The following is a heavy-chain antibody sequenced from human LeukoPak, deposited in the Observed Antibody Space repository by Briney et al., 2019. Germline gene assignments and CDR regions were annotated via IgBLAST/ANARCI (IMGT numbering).Heavy chain of an antibody. D-gene: IGHD2-21*01. Sequence: GGSLRLSCTASGLSLNSYAISWVRQVPGKGLEWVSASSSSDDGKWYADSVRGRFNISRDTSKNTVYLPMNSLRVEDAGVYYCAKAPVTSCRGAFCYPFDYWGHGTLVTVSS. CDR3: AKAPVTSCRGAFCYPFDY. J-gene: IGHJ4*01. CDR1: GLSLNSYA. CDR2: SSSSDDGK. V-gene: IGHV3-23*01.